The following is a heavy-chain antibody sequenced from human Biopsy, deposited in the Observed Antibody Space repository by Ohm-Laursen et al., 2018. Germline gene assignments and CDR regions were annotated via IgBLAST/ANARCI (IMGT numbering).Heavy chain of an antibody. Sequence: TLSLTCTVSGGSITDDYWSWIRQSPGKGLEWIGFIYYTGHTNYNPSLKSRVTISVDTSKNQFSLKVISVTAADTAVYYCARLTGDPSYWGQGILVTVSS. J-gene: IGHJ4*02. V-gene: IGHV4-59*01. CDR2: IYYTGHT. D-gene: IGHD7-27*01. CDR3: ARLTGDPSY. CDR1: GGSITDDY.